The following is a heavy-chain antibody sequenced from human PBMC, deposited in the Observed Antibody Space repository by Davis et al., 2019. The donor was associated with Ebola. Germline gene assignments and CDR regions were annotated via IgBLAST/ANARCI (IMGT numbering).Heavy chain of an antibody. CDR2: INPSGGST. J-gene: IGHJ5*02. CDR1: GYTFTSYY. CDR3: VRDGIVVVPAATKPNWFDP. V-gene: IGHV1-46*01. Sequence: AASVKVSCKASGYTFTSYYMHWVRQAPGQGLEWMGIINPSGGSTSYAQRFQGRVTMTRDMSTSTVYMELSSLRSEDTAVYYCVRDGIVVVPAATKPNWFDPWGQGTLVTVSS. D-gene: IGHD2-2*01.